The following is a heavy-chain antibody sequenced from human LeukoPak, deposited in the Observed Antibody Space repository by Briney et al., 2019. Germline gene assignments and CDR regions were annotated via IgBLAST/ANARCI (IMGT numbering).Heavy chain of an antibody. J-gene: IGHJ6*03. V-gene: IGHV1-8*01. D-gene: IGHD6-19*01. CDR3: ARRAVDNSYYYYMDV. CDR1: GYTFTSYD. Sequence: GASVKVSCKASGYTFTSYDINWVRQATGQGLEWMGWMNPKSGNTGYAQKFQGRVTITRNTSISTAYMEVSSLRYEDTAVYYCARRAVDNSYYYYMDVWGKGTTVTVSS. CDR2: MNPKSGNT.